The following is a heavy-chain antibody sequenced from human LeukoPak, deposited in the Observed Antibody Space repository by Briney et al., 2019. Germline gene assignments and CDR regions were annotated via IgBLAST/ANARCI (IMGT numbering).Heavy chain of an antibody. CDR1: GGSISSYY. J-gene: IGHJ5*02. CDR3: ARDCRKSGTTWFDP. CDR2: IYYSGST. D-gene: IGHD1-1*01. Sequence: SETLSLTCTVSGGSISSYYWSWIRQPPGKWMEWIGYIYYSGSTNYNPSLKSRVTISVDTSKNQFSLKLSSVTAADTAVYYCARDCRKSGTTWFDPWGQGTLVTVSS. V-gene: IGHV4-59*01.